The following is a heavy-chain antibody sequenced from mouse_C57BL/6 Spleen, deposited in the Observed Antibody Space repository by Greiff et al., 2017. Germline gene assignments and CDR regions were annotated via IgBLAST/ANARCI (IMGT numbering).Heavy chain of an antibody. CDR1: GYSITSGYS. CDR3: ARDEGGYDGPAWFAY. CDR2: ISYDGSN. V-gene: IGHV3-6*01. J-gene: IGHJ3*01. D-gene: IGHD2-2*01. Sequence: EVQLQESGPGLVKPSQSLSLTCSVTGYSITSGYSWNWIRQFPGNKLEWMGYISYDGSNNYNPSLKNRISITRDTSKNQFFLKLNSVTTEDTATYYCARDEGGYDGPAWFAYWGQGTLVTVSA.